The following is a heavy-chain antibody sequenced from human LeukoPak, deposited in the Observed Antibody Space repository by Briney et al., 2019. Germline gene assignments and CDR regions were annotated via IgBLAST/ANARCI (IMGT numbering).Heavy chain of an antibody. J-gene: IGHJ4*02. V-gene: IGHV5-51*01. CDR1: GYTVSNYW. Sequence: GESLKISCKASGYTVSNYWIGWVRQMPGKGLEWMGIIYPDDSEARYSPTFQGQVTISADKSITTAYLQWSSLKASDTAIYYCARRGGSLNFFDYWGRGTLVSVSS. D-gene: IGHD5-24*01. CDR2: IYPDDSEA. CDR3: ARRGGSLNFFDY.